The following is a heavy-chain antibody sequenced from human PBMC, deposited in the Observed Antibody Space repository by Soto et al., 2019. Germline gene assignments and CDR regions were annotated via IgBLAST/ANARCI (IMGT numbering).Heavy chain of an antibody. D-gene: IGHD3-10*01. CDR2: IHYSGST. J-gene: IGHJ4*02. CDR1: GASISSGGAYY. V-gene: IGHV4-30-4*01. Sequence: QVQLQESGPGLVKPSQTLSLTCAVSGASISSGGAYYWSWIRQSPGKGLEWIGYIHYSGSTYYNSSLKSRVNMSVDTAKNRFSLKVSSVTAADTAVYYCARSPKGLGNFDYWGQGTLVTVSS. CDR3: ARSPKGLGNFDY.